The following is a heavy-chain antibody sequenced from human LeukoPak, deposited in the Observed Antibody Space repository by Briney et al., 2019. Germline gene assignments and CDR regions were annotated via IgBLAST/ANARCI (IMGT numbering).Heavy chain of an antibody. Sequence: RASETLCLTCTVSGGSISNYYWSWIRQPPGKGLEWIGSIYYSGRTYYNTSLKSRVTISVDTSKKQFSLKLSSVTAADTAVYYCARDQDSSSWYGFDYWGQGTLVTVSS. D-gene: IGHD6-13*01. CDR3: ARDQDSSSWYGFDY. V-gene: IGHV4-59*01. CDR2: IYYSGRT. J-gene: IGHJ4*02. CDR1: GGSISNYY.